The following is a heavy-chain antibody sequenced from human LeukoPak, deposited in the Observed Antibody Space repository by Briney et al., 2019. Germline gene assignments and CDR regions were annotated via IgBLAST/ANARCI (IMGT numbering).Heavy chain of an antibody. V-gene: IGHV3-21*01. D-gene: IGHD3/OR15-3a*01. CDR2: ISSSSSYI. Sequence: GGSLRLSCAASGFTFSSYSMNWVRQAPRKGLEWVSSISSSSSYIYYADSVKGRFTISRDNAKNSLYLQMNSLRAEDTAVYYCARDGHHDAFDIWGQGTMVTVSS. CDR1: GFTFSSYS. CDR3: ARDGHHDAFDI. J-gene: IGHJ3*02.